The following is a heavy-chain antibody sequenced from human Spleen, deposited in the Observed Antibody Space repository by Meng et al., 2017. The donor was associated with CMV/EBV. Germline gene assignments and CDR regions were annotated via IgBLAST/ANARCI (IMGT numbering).Heavy chain of an antibody. CDR1: GFTFSTYW. V-gene: IGHV3-7*01. CDR2: IKQDGSEK. D-gene: IGHD3-22*01. Sequence: GESLKISCVGSGFTFSTYWMSWVRQAPGKGLEWVANIKQDGSEKYYVDSVKGRFTISRDNAKNSLYLQMNSLRAEDTAVYYCARGVSDYYDSGPDYWGQGTLVTVSS. J-gene: IGHJ4*02. CDR3: ARGVSDYYDSGPDY.